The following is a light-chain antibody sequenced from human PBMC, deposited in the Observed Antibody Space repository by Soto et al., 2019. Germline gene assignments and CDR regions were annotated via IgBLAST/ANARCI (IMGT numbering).Light chain of an antibody. V-gene: IGLV2-14*01. J-gene: IGLJ2*01. Sequence: QSALTQPASVSGSPGQSITISCTGTSSDVGGYNYVSWYQQHPGKAPKLMIYDVSNRPSGVSNRFSGSKPGNTASLTISGLQAEDAADYYCSSYTSSSTRVFGGGPMLTVL. CDR3: SSYTSSSTRV. CDR2: DVS. CDR1: SSDVGGYNY.